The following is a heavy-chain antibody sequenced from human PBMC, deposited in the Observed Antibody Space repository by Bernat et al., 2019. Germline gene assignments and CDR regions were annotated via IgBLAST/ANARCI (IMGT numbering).Heavy chain of an antibody. D-gene: IGHD1-26*01. CDR3: AKVLRGGYHVDAFDV. V-gene: IGHV3-30*02. J-gene: IGHJ3*01. Sequence: QMLLVESGGGVVQPGGSLSLSCAASGFTFSSYGMHWVRQAPGKGREWVALIWSDGSKNYYVDSVKGRFTISRDNFDNTLFLQMNSLRPEDTAIYYCAKVLRGGYHVDAFDVWGQGTLVTVSS. CDR1: GFTFSSYG. CDR2: IWSDGSKN.